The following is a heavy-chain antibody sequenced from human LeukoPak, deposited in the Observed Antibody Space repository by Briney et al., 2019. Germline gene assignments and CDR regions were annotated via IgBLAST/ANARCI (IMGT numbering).Heavy chain of an antibody. D-gene: IGHD3-16*01. CDR3: AKGGGITRPYFDY. CDR1: GFTFSSYA. J-gene: IGHJ4*02. V-gene: IGHV3-23*01. CDR2: IRMTGGRT. Sequence: GGSLRLSCAASGFTFSSYAMSWVRQAPGKGLEWVSTIRMTGGRTYYADSVKGRFTISRDNSKNTLHLQMNSLRAEDTAVYYCAKGGGITRPYFDYWGQGTLVTVSS.